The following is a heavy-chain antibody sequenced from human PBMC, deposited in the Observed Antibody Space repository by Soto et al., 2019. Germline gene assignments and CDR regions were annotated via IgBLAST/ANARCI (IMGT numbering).Heavy chain of an antibody. CDR3: ARDTNGLHY. CDR1: GLIFSNYK. V-gene: IGHV3-74*01. CDR2: ISTDGSIT. D-gene: IGHD2-8*01. Sequence: PGGSLRLSCAASGLIFSNYKMHWVRQAPGKGLVWVSRISTDGSITDYVDSVKGRFTVSRDNAKNTLYLQMNSLRVDDTAVYYCARDTNGLHYWGQGTLVTVSS. J-gene: IGHJ4*02.